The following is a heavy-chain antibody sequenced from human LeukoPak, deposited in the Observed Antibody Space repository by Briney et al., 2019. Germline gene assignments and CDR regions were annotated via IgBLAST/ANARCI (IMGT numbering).Heavy chain of an antibody. J-gene: IGHJ4*02. CDR1: GGSISSGSYY. V-gene: IGHV4-61*02. D-gene: IGHD3-3*01. Sequence: PSETLSLTCTVSGGSISSGSYYWSWIRQPPGKGLEWIGRIYTSGSTNYNPSLKSRVTISVDTSKNQFSLKLSSVTAADTAVYYCARTTYYDLWSGYYSGGPADYWGQGTLVTVSS. CDR2: IYTSGST. CDR3: ARTTYYDLWSGYYSGGPADY.